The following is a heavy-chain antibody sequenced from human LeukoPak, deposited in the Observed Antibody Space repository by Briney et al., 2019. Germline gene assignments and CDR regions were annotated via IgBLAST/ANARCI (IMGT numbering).Heavy chain of an antibody. D-gene: IGHD1-14*01. CDR1: GGSISSSSYY. V-gene: IGHV4-39*01. J-gene: IGHJ6*03. CDR3: ARAGTPDYYYYMDV. CDR2: NSGST. Sequence: PSETLSLTCTVSGGSISSSSYYWGWIRQPPGKGLEWIGSNSGSTYYNPSLKSRVTISVDTSKNQFSLKLSSVTAADTAVYYCARAGTPDYYYYMDVWGKGTTVTVSS.